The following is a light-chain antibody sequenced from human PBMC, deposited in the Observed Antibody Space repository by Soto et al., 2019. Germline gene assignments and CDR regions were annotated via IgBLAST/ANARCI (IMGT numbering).Light chain of an antibody. CDR3: CSYAGTYTYV. CDR1: SSDVGGYHY. J-gene: IGLJ1*01. V-gene: IGLV2-11*01. Sequence: QSAMTQPRSVSGSPGQSVAISCTGTSSDVGGYHYVSWYQQHPGKAPKLMIFDVSRRPSGVPDRFSGSKSANTASLTISGLQAEDEADYYCCSYAGTYTYVFGTGTKLTLL. CDR2: DVS.